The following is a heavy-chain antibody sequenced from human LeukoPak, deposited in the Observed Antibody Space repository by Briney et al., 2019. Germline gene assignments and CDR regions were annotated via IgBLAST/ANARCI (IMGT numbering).Heavy chain of an antibody. CDR1: GFTFSSYS. Sequence: GGSLRLSXAASGFTFSSYSMNWVRQAPGKGLEWVSYISSSSSTIYYADSVQGRFTISRDNAKNSLYLQMNSLRAEDTAVYYCARAVERGYSYGYYFDYWGQGTLVTVSS. CDR3: ARAVERGYSYGYYFDY. CDR2: ISSSSSTI. J-gene: IGHJ4*02. D-gene: IGHD5-18*01. V-gene: IGHV3-48*01.